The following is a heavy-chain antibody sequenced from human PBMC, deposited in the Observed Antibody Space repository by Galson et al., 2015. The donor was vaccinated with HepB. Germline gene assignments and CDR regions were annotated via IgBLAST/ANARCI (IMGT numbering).Heavy chain of an antibody. V-gene: IGHV3-7*01. CDR3: ARGPGNGEFDF. CDR1: GFTFSSYW. CDR2: IKQDGSEK. J-gene: IGHJ4*02. Sequence: SLRLSCAASGFTFSSYWMSWVRQAPGKGLEWVANIKQDGSEKYYVDSVKGRFTISRDNAKNSLYLQMNSLRAEETAVYYCARGPGNGEFDFWGQGTLVTVSS.